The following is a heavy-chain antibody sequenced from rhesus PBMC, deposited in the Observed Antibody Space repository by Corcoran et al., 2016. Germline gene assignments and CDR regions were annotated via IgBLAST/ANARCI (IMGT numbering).Heavy chain of an antibody. Sequence: QVQLQESGPGLVKPSETLSLTCAVPGYSIRSGYYWSWFRQPPGKGLEWIGFITYSGSTSYNPSLKSRVTISRDTSKNQFSLKLSSVTAADTAVYYCAGTGYLDFDYWGQGVLVTVSS. J-gene: IGHJ4*01. V-gene: IGHV4-122*02. D-gene: IGHD3-3*01. CDR2: ITYSGST. CDR1: GYSIRSGYY. CDR3: AGTGYLDFDY.